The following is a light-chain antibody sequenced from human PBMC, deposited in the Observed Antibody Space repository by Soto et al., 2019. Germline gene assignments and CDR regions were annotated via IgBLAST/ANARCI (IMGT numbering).Light chain of an antibody. CDR2: EVT. CDR1: DSDVGSYDL. V-gene: IGLV2-23*02. J-gene: IGLJ1*01. CDR3: SSYAGTSHYV. Sequence: QSALTQPASVSASPGQSITISCTGSDSDVGSYDLVSWYQQHPDKAPKLLICEVTKRPSGVSNRFSGSKSDNTASLTISGLQAEDEADYYCSSYAGTSHYVFGTGTKVTVL.